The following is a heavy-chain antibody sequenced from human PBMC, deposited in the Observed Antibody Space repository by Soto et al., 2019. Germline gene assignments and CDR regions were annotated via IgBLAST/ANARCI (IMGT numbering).Heavy chain of an antibody. CDR2: VYYTGIT. J-gene: IGHJ3*02. Sequence: QMHLQQSGPGLVKPSEPLSLTCTVAGSSMSSSAYYWGWIRQPPGKGLEWIGSVYYTGITDYKSSLESRVSISADTSKNQFSLRLTSLSAADTAIYFCARQGRPGYCTGGNCYPTFDIWGPGTMVTVSS. CDR1: GSSMSSSAYY. D-gene: IGHD2-15*01. CDR3: ARQGRPGYCTGGNCYPTFDI. V-gene: IGHV4-39*01.